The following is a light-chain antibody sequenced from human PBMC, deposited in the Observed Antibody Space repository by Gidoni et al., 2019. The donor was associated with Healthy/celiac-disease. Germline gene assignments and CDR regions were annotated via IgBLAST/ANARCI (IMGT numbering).Light chain of an antibody. CDR1: PSVRSK. Sequence: DIVMTQSPATLSVSPGERATLSCRASPSVRSKLAWYQQKPGQAPRLLIYGASTRATGIPARFSGSGSGTEFTLTISSLQSEDFAVYYCQQYNNWPLWTFGQGTKVEIK. CDR3: QQYNNWPLWT. CDR2: GAS. V-gene: IGKV3-15*01. J-gene: IGKJ1*01.